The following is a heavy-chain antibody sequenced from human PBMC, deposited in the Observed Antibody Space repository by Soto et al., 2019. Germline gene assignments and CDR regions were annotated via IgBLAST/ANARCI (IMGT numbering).Heavy chain of an antibody. CDR1: GYAFTTYG. CDR2: ISAHNGNT. CDR3: ARGRYGDY. D-gene: IGHD1-1*01. Sequence: QVHLVQSGAEVKKPGASVKVSCKGSGYAFTTYGITWVRQAPGQGLEWMGWISAHNGNTNYAQKLQGRVTVTRDTSTSTAYMELRSLRSDVTAGYYGARGRYGDYWGQGALVTVSS. J-gene: IGHJ4*02. V-gene: IGHV1-18*01.